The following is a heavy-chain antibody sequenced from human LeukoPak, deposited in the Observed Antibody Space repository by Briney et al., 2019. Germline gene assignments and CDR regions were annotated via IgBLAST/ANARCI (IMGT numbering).Heavy chain of an antibody. Sequence: GSLRLSCAASGFTFTAYLIHWVRQAPGKGLEWVAVMSSDGNAMFYADSVKGRFTISRDNSKNTLYLQMNSLRAEDTAVYYCVRESEYYFDHSASFDYWGQGTLVTVSS. D-gene: IGHD3-22*01. CDR2: MSSDGNAM. J-gene: IGHJ4*02. V-gene: IGHV3-30-3*01. CDR3: VRESEYYFDHSASFDY. CDR1: GFTFTAYL.